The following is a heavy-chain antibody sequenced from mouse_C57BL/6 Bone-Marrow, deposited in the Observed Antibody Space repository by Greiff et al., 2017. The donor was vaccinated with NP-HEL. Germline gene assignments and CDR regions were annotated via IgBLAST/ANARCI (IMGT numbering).Heavy chain of an antibody. V-gene: IGHV1-74*01. CDR2: IHPTDGDT. CDR3: ALTILAWFAY. Sequence: QVQLQQPGAELVKPGASVKVSCKASGYTFTSYWMHWVKQRPGQGLEWIGRIHPTDGDTNYNQKFKGKATLTVDKSSSTAYMQLSSLTSEDSAVFCCALTILAWFAYWGQGNLVTVTA. CDR1: GYTFTSYW. J-gene: IGHJ3*01. D-gene: IGHD4-1*01.